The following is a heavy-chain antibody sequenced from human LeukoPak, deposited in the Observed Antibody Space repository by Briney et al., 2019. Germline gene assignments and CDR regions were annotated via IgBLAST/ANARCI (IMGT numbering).Heavy chain of an antibody. CDR1: GYSFTSYW. Sequence: GESLKISCKGSGYSFTSYWIGWVRQMPGKGLEWMGIIYPGDSDTRYSPSFQGQVTISADKSISTAYLQWSSLKASDTAMYYCASPPPYGSGSFFNPPPPHYWGQGTLVTVSS. D-gene: IGHD3-10*01. CDR3: ASPPPYGSGSFFNPPPPHY. CDR2: IYPGDSDT. J-gene: IGHJ4*02. V-gene: IGHV5-51*01.